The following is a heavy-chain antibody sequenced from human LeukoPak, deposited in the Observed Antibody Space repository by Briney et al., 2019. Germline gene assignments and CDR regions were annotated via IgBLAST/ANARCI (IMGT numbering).Heavy chain of an antibody. D-gene: IGHD1-26*01. Sequence: SCKASGFTFSSYAMHWVRQAPGKGLEWVAVISYDGSNKYYADSVKGRFTISRDNSKNTLYLQMNSLRAEDTAVYYCARDQTLRIVGDYSNYFDYWGQGTLVTVSS. V-gene: IGHV3-30-3*01. CDR2: ISYDGSNK. J-gene: IGHJ4*02. CDR1: GFTFSSYA. CDR3: ARDQTLRIVGDYSNYFDY.